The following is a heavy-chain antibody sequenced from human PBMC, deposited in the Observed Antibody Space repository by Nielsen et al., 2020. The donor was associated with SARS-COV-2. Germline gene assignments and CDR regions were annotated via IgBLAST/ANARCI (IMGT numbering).Heavy chain of an antibody. Sequence: SETLSLTCTVSGGSISSSSYYWGWIRQPPGKGLEWIGSIYYSGSTYYNPSLKSRVTISVDTSKNQFSLKLSSVTAADTAVYYCARRGSGGWGVTTARYFDYWGQGTLVTVSS. CDR2: IYYSGST. CDR1: GGSISSSSYY. CDR3: ARRGSGGWGVTTARYFDY. J-gene: IGHJ4*02. V-gene: IGHV4-39*01. D-gene: IGHD4-17*01.